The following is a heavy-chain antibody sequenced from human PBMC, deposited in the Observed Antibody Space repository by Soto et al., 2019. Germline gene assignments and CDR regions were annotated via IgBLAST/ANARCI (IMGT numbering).Heavy chain of an antibody. CDR2: ISSSSSYT. CDR1: GFTFSDYY. D-gene: IGHD5-18*01. CDR3: ARSRDTAMVPFDY. Sequence: PGGSLRLSCAASGFTFSDYYMSWIRQAPGKGLEWVSYISSSSSYTNYADSVKGRFTISRDNAKNSLYLQMNSLRAEDTAVYYCARSRDTAMVPFDYWGQGTLVTISS. J-gene: IGHJ4*02. V-gene: IGHV3-11*06.